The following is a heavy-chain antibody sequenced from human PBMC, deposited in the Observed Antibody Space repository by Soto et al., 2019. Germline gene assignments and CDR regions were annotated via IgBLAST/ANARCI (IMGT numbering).Heavy chain of an antibody. CDR3: ARDRAKWKDYYYYGMDV. Sequence: QVQLQESGPGLVKPSQTLSLTCTVSGGSISSGDDFWTWIHPPPGKGLEWIGYIYYSGSTYYNPSLKSRLTMSVDTSKNQFSLKLSSVTAADTAVYYCARDRAKWKDYYYYGMDVWGQGTTVTVSS. CDR2: IYYSGST. CDR1: GGSISSGDDF. J-gene: IGHJ6*02. V-gene: IGHV4-30-4*01. D-gene: IGHD1-20*01.